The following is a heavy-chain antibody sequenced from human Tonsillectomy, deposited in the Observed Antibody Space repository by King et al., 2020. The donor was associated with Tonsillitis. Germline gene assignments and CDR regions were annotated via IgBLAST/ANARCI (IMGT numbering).Heavy chain of an antibody. D-gene: IGHD4-17*01. J-gene: IGHJ4*02. V-gene: IGHV4-39*07. CDR2: IYYSGST. CDR3: ASRGYGDPLFDY. Sequence: QLQESGPALVKPSETLSLTCTVSGGSINSGSYYWGWIRQPPGKGLEWIGTIYYSGSTYYNPSLKSRVTISVDTSKNQFSLKLSSVTAADTAVYYCASRGYGDPLFDYWGQGTLVTVSS. CDR1: GGSINSGSYY.